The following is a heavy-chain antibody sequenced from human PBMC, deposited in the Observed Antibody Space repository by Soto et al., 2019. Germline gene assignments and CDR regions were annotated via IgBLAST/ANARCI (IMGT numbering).Heavy chain of an antibody. CDR3: ARAASTLVAGHYYYGMDV. CDR2: IIPIFGTA. Sequence: GASVKVSCKASGGTFSSYAISWVRQAPGQGLEWMGGIIPIFGTANYAQKFQGRVTITADESTSTAYMELSSLRSEGTAVYYCARAASTLVAGHYYYGMDVWGQGTTVTVSS. V-gene: IGHV1-69*13. CDR1: GGTFSSYA. D-gene: IGHD6-19*01. J-gene: IGHJ6*02.